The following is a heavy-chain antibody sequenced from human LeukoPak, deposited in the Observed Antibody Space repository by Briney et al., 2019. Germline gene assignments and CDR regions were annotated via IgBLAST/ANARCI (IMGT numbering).Heavy chain of an antibody. CDR1: GFSFSSYW. V-gene: IGHV3-7*01. CDR2: IRQDESER. Sequence: GGSLRLSCEGSGFSFSSYWMTWVRQLPGKGPEWVASIRQDESERYFADSVKGRFTISRDNAKNSLYLQMNSLRAEDTALYFCARGTYSFSSTSYYLYYMDVWGRGTTVTVSS. CDR3: ARGTYSFSSTSYYLYYMDV. D-gene: IGHD5-18*01. J-gene: IGHJ6*03.